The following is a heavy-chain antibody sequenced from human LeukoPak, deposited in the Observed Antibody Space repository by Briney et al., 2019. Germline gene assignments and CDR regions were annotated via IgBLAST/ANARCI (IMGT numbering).Heavy chain of an antibody. CDR1: GGSISSYY. CDR2: IYYSGKT. J-gene: IGHJ3*01. CDR3: ARVGTYAFDV. D-gene: IGHD1-14*01. Sequence: PSETLCLTCTVSGGSISSYYWSWIRQPPGKGLEWIGYIYYSGKTNCNPSLNSRLTISVDTSKNQFSLNLSSVTAADTAVYYCARVGTYAFDVWGQGPMVTVS. V-gene: IGHV4-59*01.